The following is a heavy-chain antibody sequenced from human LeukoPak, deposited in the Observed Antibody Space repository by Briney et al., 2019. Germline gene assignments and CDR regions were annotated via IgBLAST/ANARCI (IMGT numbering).Heavy chain of an antibody. V-gene: IGHV3-23*01. CDR2: ISDSGSRP. J-gene: IGHJ3*02. CDR3: VKAAGHDNRDDSFDI. CDR1: GFILRNSG. Sequence: GGSLRLSCAASGFILRNSGMNWVRQAPGKGLEWVSGISDSGSRPYYADSVKGRSTISRDNSKNTLYLQINRLTVEDTASYYCVKAAGHDNRDDSFDIWGLGTMVTVSS. D-gene: IGHD3-22*01.